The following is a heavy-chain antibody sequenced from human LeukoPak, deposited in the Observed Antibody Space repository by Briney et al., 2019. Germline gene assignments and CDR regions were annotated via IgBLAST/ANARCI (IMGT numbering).Heavy chain of an antibody. CDR3: AKDISLRAVAGTGYFDY. V-gene: IGHV3-9*01. J-gene: IGHJ4*02. CDR1: GFTFDDYA. D-gene: IGHD6-19*01. Sequence: PGRSLRLSCAASGFTFDDYAMHWVRQAPGKGLEWVSGISWNSGSIGYADSVKGRFTISRDNAKNSLYLQMNSLRAEDTALYYCAKDISLRAVAGTGYFDYWGQGTLVTVSS. CDR2: ISWNSGSI.